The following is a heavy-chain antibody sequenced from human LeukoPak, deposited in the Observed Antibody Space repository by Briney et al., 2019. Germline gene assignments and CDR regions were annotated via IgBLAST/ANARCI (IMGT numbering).Heavy chain of an antibody. CDR2: IYYSGST. D-gene: IGHD1-26*01. CDR1: GGSISSSTYS. J-gene: IGHJ5*02. Sequence: SETLSLTCTVSGGSISSSTYSWGWIRQPPGEGLEWSGSIYYSGSTYYNPSLKSRVTISVDTSKNQFSLGLTSVTATDTAVYYCARRHSGSCYGKHWFDPWGQGTLVTVSS. CDR3: ARRHSGSCYGKHWFDP. V-gene: IGHV4-39*01.